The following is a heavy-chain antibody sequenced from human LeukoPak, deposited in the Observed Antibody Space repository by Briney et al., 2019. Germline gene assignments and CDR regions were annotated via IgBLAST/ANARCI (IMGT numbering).Heavy chain of an antibody. Sequence: PSETLSLTCTVSGYFISSGHYWGWIRPPPGKGLEWIGNIYHSGSTHYNPSLKTRVTVSVDTPKNQFSLKLSSVTAADTAVYYCARCFGSGAYEDYWGRGILVTVSS. V-gene: IGHV4-38-2*02. CDR2: IYHSGST. D-gene: IGHD3-10*01. CDR1: GYFISSGHY. J-gene: IGHJ4*02. CDR3: ARCFGSGAYEDY.